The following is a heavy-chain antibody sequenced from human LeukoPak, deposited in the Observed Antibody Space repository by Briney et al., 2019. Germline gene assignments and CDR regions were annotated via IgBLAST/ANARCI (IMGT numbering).Heavy chain of an antibody. Sequence: SQTLSLTCPVSGGSISSGSYYWSWLRQPDGKGLEWIGRMYTSGSTNYNPSLKSRVTISVDTSKNPFSLKLSSVTAADTAVYYCARVPGYYYYMDVWGKGTTVTVSS. CDR3: ARVPGYYYYMDV. J-gene: IGHJ6*03. CDR1: GGSISSGSYY. V-gene: IGHV4-61*02. CDR2: MYTSGST. D-gene: IGHD1-1*01.